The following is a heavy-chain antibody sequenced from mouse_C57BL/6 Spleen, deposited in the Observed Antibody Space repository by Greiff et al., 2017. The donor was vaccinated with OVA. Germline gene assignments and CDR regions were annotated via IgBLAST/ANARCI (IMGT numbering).Heavy chain of an antibody. D-gene: IGHD4-1*01. CDR2: ISSGGDYI. J-gene: IGHJ4*01. V-gene: IGHV5-9-1*02. CDR1: GFTFSSYA. Sequence: EVKLMESGEGLVKPGGSLKLSCAASGFTFSSYAMSWVRQTPEKRLEWVAYISSGGDYIYYADTVKGRFTISRDNARNTLYLQMSSLKSEDTAMYYCTRELLQLTGTAMDYWGQGTSVTVSS. CDR3: TRELLQLTGTAMDY.